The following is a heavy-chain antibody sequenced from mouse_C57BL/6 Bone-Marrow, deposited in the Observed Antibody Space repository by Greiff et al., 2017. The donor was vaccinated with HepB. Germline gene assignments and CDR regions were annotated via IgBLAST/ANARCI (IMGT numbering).Heavy chain of an antibody. CDR1: GFTFSDYG. Sequence: EVKLVESGGGLVKPGGSLKLSCAASGFTFSDYGMHWVRQAPEKGLEWVAYISSGSSTIYYADTVKGRFTISRDNAKNTLFLQLTSLRSEDTAMYYRARGRLGHWFADWGQGTLVTVSA. CDR2: ISSGSSTI. CDR3: ARGRLGHWFAD. D-gene: IGHD4-1*01. J-gene: IGHJ3*01. V-gene: IGHV5-17*01.